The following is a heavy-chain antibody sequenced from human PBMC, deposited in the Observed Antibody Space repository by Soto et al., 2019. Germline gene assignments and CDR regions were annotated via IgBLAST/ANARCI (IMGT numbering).Heavy chain of an antibody. CDR3: ARVNYYDSSGYYRSYYFDY. D-gene: IGHD3-22*01. J-gene: IGHJ4*02. CDR1: GGSISNNNW. CDR2: TYHSGST. V-gene: IGHV4-4*02. Sequence: QVQLQESGPGLVKPSGTLSLTCAVSGGSISNNNWWSWVRQPPGKGLEWFGETYHSGSTNYNPPLKRRVTISVDKSKNQLSLKLSSVNAADTAVYYCARVNYYDSSGYYRSYYFDYWGQGTLVTVSS.